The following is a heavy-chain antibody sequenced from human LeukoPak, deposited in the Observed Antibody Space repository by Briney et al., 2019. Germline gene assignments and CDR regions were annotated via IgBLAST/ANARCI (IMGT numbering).Heavy chain of an antibody. CDR1: GGSISSSNW. J-gene: IGHJ6*03. V-gene: IGHV4-4*02. CDR3: ARLSPWYNWNFYYYMDV. CDR2: INHSGST. Sequence: KPSGTLSLTCAVSGGSISSSNWWSWVRQPPGKGLERIEEINHSGSTNYNPSLKSRVTISVDKSKNQFSLKLSSVTAADTAVYYCARLSPWYNWNFYYYMDVWGKGTTVTVSS. D-gene: IGHD1-7*01.